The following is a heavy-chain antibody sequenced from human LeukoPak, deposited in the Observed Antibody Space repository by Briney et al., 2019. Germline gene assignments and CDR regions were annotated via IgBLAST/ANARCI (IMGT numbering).Heavy chain of an antibody. D-gene: IGHD6-13*01. Sequence: GGSLRLSCAAPGFTFSSYEMNWVRQAPGKRLEWVSYISSSGSTIYYADSVKGRFTISRDNAKNSLYLQMNSLRAEDTAVYYCARFIAAPYYFDYWGRGTLVTVSS. CDR1: GFTFSSYE. CDR2: ISSSGSTI. J-gene: IGHJ4*02. V-gene: IGHV3-48*03. CDR3: ARFIAAPYYFDY.